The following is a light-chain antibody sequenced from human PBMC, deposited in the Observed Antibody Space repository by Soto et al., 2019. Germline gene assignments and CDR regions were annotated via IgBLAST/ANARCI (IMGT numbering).Light chain of an antibody. Sequence: EIVLTQSPGTLSLSPGERTTLSCRASQSVSSSYLAWYQQKPGQAPRLLIYGASSRATGIPDRFSGSGSGTDFTLTISRLEPEDSAVYYCQQYDIWPPTFGQGTKVDI. V-gene: IGKV3-20*01. J-gene: IGKJ1*01. CDR2: GAS. CDR3: QQYDIWPPT. CDR1: QSVSSSY.